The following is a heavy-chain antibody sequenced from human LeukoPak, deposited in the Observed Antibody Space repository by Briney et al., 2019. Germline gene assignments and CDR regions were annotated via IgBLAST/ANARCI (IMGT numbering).Heavy chain of an antibody. D-gene: IGHD6-13*01. CDR1: GFRLSGYC. J-gene: IGHJ4*02. CDR2: INTDGGRT. CDR3: ARESGYTYGA. V-gene: IGHV3-74*01. Sequence: GGSLSLSCAASGFRLSGYCMQWVRQATGKGLVWVSLINTDGGRTAYADSVKGRFTISRDNAKNTLYLQVNSLRAEDTAVEYCARESGYTYGARGQGTLVTVSS.